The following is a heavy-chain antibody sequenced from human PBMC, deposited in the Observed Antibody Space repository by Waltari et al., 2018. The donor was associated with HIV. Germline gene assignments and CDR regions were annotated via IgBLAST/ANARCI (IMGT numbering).Heavy chain of an antibody. J-gene: IGHJ4*02. D-gene: IGHD4-17*01. CDR3: ARGTPTTVTTQ. V-gene: IGHV4-34*01. CDR1: GGSFSGYS. CDR2: INHSGFT. Sequence: QVQLQQWGAGLLKPSETLSLTCAVYGGSFSGYSWSWIRQPPGKGLEWIGEINHSGFTNYSPSLKSRVTISVDTSKNQFSLKLRSVTAADTAMYYCARGTPTTVTTQWGQGTLVTVSS.